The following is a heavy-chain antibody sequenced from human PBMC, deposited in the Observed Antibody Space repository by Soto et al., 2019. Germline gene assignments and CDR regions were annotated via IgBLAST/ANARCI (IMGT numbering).Heavy chain of an antibody. Sequence: GASVKVSCKASEYTFTSYYMSWVRQAPGQGLEWMGIINPGGAGTTYAQNFQGRVTMTRDTSTSTVYMQLSSLRSEDTAMYYCARGRYDSSGYFVAYFDFWGQGALVTVSS. J-gene: IGHJ4*02. D-gene: IGHD3-22*01. CDR3: ARGRYDSSGYFVAYFDF. CDR2: INPGGAGT. V-gene: IGHV1-46*01. CDR1: EYTFTSYY.